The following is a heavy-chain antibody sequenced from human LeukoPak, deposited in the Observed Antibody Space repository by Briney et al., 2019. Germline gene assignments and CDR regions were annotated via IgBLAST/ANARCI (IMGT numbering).Heavy chain of an antibody. CDR1: GFTFSRNG. J-gene: IGHJ6*03. V-gene: IGHV3-23*01. CDR3: AKSLESTNYYYHMDV. CDR2: ISGSGGST. D-gene: IGHD2-2*01. Sequence: GGTLRLSCAASGFTFSRNGMTWVRQAPGKGLEWVSAISGSGGSTYYADSVKGRFTISRDNSKNTLYLQTNSLRAEDTAVYYCAKSLESTNYYYHMDVWGKGTTVTISS.